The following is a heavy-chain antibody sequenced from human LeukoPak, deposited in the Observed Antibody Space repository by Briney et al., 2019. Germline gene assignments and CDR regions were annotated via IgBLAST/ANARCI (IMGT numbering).Heavy chain of an antibody. CDR2: ISSSSSYI. J-gene: IGHJ4*02. D-gene: IGHD2-2*01. CDR3: AKGSSFSCHPYLFDY. CDR1: GFTFSSYS. V-gene: IGHV3-21*04. Sequence: GGSLRLSCAASGFTFSSYSMNWVRQAPGKGLEWVSSISSSSSYIYYADSVKGRFTISRDNAENSLYLQMNSLRAEDTAVYYCAKGSSFSCHPYLFDYWGQGTLVTVSS.